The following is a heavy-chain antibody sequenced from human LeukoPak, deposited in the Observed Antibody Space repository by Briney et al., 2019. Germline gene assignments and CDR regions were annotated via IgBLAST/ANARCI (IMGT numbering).Heavy chain of an antibody. CDR2: IYSSEST. CDR3: ARLSSDGATYFDY. J-gene: IGHJ4*02. V-gene: IGHV4-39*01. Sequence: KPSETLSLTCTVSGGSISSGSQYWGWIRQPPGKGLEWIGSIYSSESTYYNPSLKSRVTISIDMSKNQFSLKLNSVTAADTAVYYCARLSSDGATYFDYRGQGTRVTVSS. D-gene: IGHD6-25*01. CDR1: GGSISSGSQY.